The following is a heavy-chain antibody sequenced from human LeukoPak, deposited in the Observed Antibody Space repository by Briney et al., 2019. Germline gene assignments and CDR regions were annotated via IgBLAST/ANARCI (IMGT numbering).Heavy chain of an antibody. Sequence: GGSLRLSCAASGFTFSDYSMNWVRQAPGKGLEWVSSISSSSSYIYYADSVKGRFTISRDNAKNSLYLQMNSLRAEDTAVYYCARDRNQLGDDSSGYYPLYYFDYWGQGTLVTVSS. V-gene: IGHV3-21*01. D-gene: IGHD3-22*01. CDR3: ARDRNQLGDDSSGYYPLYYFDY. CDR1: GFTFSDYS. CDR2: ISSSSSYI. J-gene: IGHJ4*02.